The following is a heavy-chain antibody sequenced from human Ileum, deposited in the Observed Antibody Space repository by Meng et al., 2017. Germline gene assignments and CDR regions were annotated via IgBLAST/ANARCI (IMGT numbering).Heavy chain of an antibody. D-gene: IGHD4/OR15-4a*01. V-gene: IGHV4-31*01. CDR2: YYYSWIT. CDR3: ARAADGGNYRGWYFDL. Sequence: VNGRDAGQGLVKHSQTLSLTMYVSGASISTVAYSWGWIRQTAGKGLWCIGNYYYSWITYTSPSLKSLATITVDRSKNQFSLRLKFVTAADTALYYCARAADGGNYRGWYFDLWGRGTLVTVSS. J-gene: IGHJ2*01. CDR1: GASISTVAYS.